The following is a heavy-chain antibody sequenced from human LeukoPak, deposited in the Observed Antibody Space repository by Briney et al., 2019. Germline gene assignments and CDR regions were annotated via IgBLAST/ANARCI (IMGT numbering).Heavy chain of an antibody. Sequence: GGSLRLSCAASGFTFSNYWMHWVRQDPGKGLVWVSFINPDGSTTNYADSVKGRFTISRDNAKNALYLQMNSLRAEDTAVYYCARDRGGGHMDVWGKGTTVTISS. CDR1: GFTFSNYW. CDR3: ARDRGGGHMDV. CDR2: INPDGSTT. V-gene: IGHV3-74*01. J-gene: IGHJ6*03. D-gene: IGHD2-15*01.